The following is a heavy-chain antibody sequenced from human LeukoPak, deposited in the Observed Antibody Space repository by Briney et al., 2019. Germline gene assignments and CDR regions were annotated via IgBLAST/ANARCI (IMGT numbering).Heavy chain of an antibody. CDR2: IRQDASAV. D-gene: IGHD3-22*01. J-gene: IGHJ4*02. Sequence: GGSLRLSCAASGFTFSSHTMNWVRQAPGKGLEWVANIRQDASAVFQVDSLKGRFTVSRDNTKNSLYLQMSSLRVEDTAVYYCARWIHDSAAWRLDYWGRGALATVSS. CDR3: ARWIHDSAAWRLDY. V-gene: IGHV3-7*01. CDR1: GFTFSSHT.